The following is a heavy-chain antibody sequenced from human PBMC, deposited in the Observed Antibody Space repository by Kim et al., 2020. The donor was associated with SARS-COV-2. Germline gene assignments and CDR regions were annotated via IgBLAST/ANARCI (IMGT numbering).Heavy chain of an antibody. Sequence: GGSLRLSCVASGFSFSTYWMSWVRQAPGKGLEWVANIKQDGSEKYYVDSVKGRFTISRDNAKNSLYLQMNSLRVEDTAVYYCATGIAFDIWGQGTMVTVS. CDR2: IKQDGSEK. J-gene: IGHJ3*02. V-gene: IGHV3-7*01. CDR3: ATGIAFDI. CDR1: GFSFSTYW.